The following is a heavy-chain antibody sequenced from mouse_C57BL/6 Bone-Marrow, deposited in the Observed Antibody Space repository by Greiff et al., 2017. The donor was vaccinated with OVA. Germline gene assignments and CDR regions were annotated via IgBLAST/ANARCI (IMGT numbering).Heavy chain of an antibody. V-gene: IGHV5-2*01. Sequence: EVQGVESGGGLVQPGESLKLSCESTEYEFPSHDMSWVRKTPEQRLELVAAINSDGGSTNYPDNMERRFIISRDNTKKTLYLQMSSLRSEDTSLYYFARHTGGNDSRWYFDVWGTGTTVTVSS. J-gene: IGHJ1*03. D-gene: IGHD2-2*01. CDR2: INSDGGST. CDR3: ARHTGGNDSRWYFDV. CDR1: EYEFPSHD.